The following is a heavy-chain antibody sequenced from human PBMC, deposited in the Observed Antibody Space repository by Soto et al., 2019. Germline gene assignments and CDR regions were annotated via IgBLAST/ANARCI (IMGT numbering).Heavy chain of an antibody. CDR2: IWSDGTKK. J-gene: IGHJ4*02. D-gene: IGHD6-13*01. CDR3: ARDWWEEPAGKETVSQFDY. V-gene: IGHV3-33*01. CDR1: GFAFSNYG. Sequence: QVHLVESGGGVVQPGRSLTLSCTASGFAFSNYGIHWVRQAPGRGLEWVAVIWSDGTKKFYAGSVRGRFSISRDNSKNTIYLQMNRLRAEDTAVYYCARDWWEEPAGKETVSQFDYWGQGTLVTVSS.